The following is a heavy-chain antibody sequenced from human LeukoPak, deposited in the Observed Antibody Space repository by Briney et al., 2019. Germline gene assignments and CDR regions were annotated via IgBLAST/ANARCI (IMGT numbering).Heavy chain of an antibody. CDR1: GDSVSSNSAA. J-gene: IGHJ4*02. CDR2: TYYRSKWYN. CDR3: ARSPTYYYDSSGYKQTYYFDY. D-gene: IGHD3-22*01. Sequence: SQTLSLTCAISGDSVSSNSAAWNWIRQSPSRGLEWLGRTYYRSKWYNDYAVSVKSRITINPDTSKNQFSLQLNSVTPEDTAVYYCARSPTYYYDSSGYKQTYYFDYWGQGTLVTVSS. V-gene: IGHV6-1*01.